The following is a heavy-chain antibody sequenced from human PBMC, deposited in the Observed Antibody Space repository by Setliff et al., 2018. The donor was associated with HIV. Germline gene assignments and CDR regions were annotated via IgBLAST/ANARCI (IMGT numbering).Heavy chain of an antibody. Sequence: ASVKVSCKASTYTFSSYVINWVRQAPGQGLEWMGRISVYNGNTIYAQKLQGRVIMTTDTSTSTAYMELRSLRSDDTAMYYCARVYCSGGSCFTFDYWGQGTLVTVSS. D-gene: IGHD2-15*01. J-gene: IGHJ4*02. CDR3: ARVYCSGGSCFTFDY. V-gene: IGHV1-18*01. CDR2: ISVYNGNT. CDR1: TYTFSSYV.